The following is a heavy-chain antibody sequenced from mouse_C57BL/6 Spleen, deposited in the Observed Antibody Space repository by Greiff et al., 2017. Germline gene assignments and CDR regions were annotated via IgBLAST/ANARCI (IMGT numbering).Heavy chain of an antibody. CDR3: ARQGTTVVLDY. Sequence: EVKLQESGGDLVKPGGSLKLSCAASGFTFSSYGMSWVRQTPDKRLEWVATISSGGSYTYYPDSVKGRFTISRDNAKNTLYLQMSSLKSEDTAMYYCARQGTTVVLDYWGQGTTLTVSS. CDR2: ISSGGSYT. CDR1: GFTFSSYG. V-gene: IGHV5-6*01. D-gene: IGHD1-1*01. J-gene: IGHJ2*01.